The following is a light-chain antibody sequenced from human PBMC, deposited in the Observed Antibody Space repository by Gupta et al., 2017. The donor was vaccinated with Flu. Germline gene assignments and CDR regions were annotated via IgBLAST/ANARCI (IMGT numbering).Light chain of an antibody. CDR3: PAWDSSTDV. CDR2: RDI. J-gene: IGLJ2*01. V-gene: IGLV3-9*01. Sequence: TCGGNNIENRPVHWSQQKPGQAPVLVIYRDISRPAGIPERFSGSNSVNTATLTIRGAQTGAEADYYCPAWDSSTDVFGGGNKLT. CDR1: NIENRP.